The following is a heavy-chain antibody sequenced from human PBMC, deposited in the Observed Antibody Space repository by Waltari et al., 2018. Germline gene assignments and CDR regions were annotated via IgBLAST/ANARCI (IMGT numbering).Heavy chain of an antibody. CDR3: ARDSYYGSGSYYYPFDY. CDR1: GGTFSSYA. Sequence: QVQLVQSGAEVKKPGSSVKVSCKASGGTFSSYAISWVRQAPGQGLEWMGGIIPIFGTANVAQKFQGRVTITADESTSTAYMELSSLRSEDTAVYYCARDSYYGSGSYYYPFDYWGQGTLVTVSS. V-gene: IGHV1-69*01. CDR2: IIPIFGTA. D-gene: IGHD3-10*01. J-gene: IGHJ4*02.